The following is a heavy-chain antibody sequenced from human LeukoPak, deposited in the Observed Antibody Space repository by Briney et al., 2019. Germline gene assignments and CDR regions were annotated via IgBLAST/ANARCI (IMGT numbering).Heavy chain of an antibody. Sequence: GESLKISCKGSGYSFTSYWIGWVRQMPGKGPEWVGVIYPGDSDTRYSPSFQGHVTISADKSISTAYLQWSSLKASDTAMYYCAFYYYGNWFDPWGQGTLVTVSS. CDR2: IYPGDSDT. D-gene: IGHD3-10*01. CDR1: GYSFTSYW. CDR3: AFYYYGNWFDP. V-gene: IGHV5-51*01. J-gene: IGHJ5*02.